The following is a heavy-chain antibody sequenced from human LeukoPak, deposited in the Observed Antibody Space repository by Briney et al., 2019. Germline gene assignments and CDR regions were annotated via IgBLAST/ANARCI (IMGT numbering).Heavy chain of an antibody. CDR1: GCRSTTYW. D-gene: IGHD6-19*01. CDR3: ARFSGSDWNIYYFDY. CDR2: IYPGDSDT. J-gene: IGHJ4*02. V-gene: IGHV5-51*01. Sequence: GESLKISCKGSGCRSTTYWLAWVRQKHGKGLEGMGIIYPGDSDTRYSPSFQGQVTISADKSIRTAYLQWSSLKASDTAMYYCARFSGSDWNIYYFDYWGQGTLVTVSS.